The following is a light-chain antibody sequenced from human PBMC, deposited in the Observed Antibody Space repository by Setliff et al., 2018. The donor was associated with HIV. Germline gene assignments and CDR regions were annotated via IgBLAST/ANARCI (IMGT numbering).Light chain of an antibody. V-gene: IGLV2-11*01. CDR3: CSYSGTDTYI. CDR1: GTDVGGYRY. CDR2: DVN. Sequence: QSVLTQPRSVSGSPGQSVTVSCTGSGTDVGGYRYVSWYQQHPGKAPKLIIFDVNRRPSGVPDRFSGSKSGDTASLTISGLQSEDEADYYCCSYSGTDTYIFGTGTKVTVL. J-gene: IGLJ1*01.